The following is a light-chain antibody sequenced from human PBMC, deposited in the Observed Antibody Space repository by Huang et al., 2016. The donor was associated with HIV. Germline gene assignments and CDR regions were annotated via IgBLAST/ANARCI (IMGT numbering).Light chain of an antibody. CDR3: QQLNSYPRT. J-gene: IGKJ1*01. CDR2: TTS. Sequence: IQLTQSPSSLSASVGDRVTITCRASQGISSYLAWYQQKPGKAPKLLIYTTSILQSGVPSRFSGSVSGTDFTLTISSLQPEDFATYYCQQLNSYPRTFGQGTKVEIK. CDR1: QGISSY. V-gene: IGKV1-9*01.